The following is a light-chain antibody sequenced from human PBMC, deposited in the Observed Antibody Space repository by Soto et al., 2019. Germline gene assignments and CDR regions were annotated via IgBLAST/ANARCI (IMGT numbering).Light chain of an antibody. V-gene: IGKV1-5*03. CDR1: QRTSGW. CDR2: KAS. J-gene: IGKJ1*01. CDR3: QQYDSFSVT. Sequence: DIEMTQSPSTLSASVGDRVTITCRASQRTSGWLAWYQQKPGKAPKLLIYKASSLESGVPSRFSGSGSETEFTLTISSLQPDDSATYYCQQYDSFSVTFGQGTKVDIK.